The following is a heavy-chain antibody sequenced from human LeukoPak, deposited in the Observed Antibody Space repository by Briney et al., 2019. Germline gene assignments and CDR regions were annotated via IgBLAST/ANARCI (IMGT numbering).Heavy chain of an antibody. CDR1: GFTVSSNY. V-gene: IGHV3-53*01. D-gene: IGHD6-13*01. CDR2: IYSGGST. J-gene: IGHJ4*02. CDR3: ARGLAAAGFPFDY. Sequence: GGSLRLSCAASGFTVSSNYMSWVRQAPGKGLEWVSVIYSGGSTYYAESVKGGFTISRDNSKNTLYLQMNSLRAEDTAVYYCARGLAAAGFPFDYWGQGTLVTVSS.